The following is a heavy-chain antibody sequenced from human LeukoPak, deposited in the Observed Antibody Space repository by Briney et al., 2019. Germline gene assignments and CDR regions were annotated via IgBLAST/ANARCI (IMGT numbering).Heavy chain of an antibody. D-gene: IGHD6-13*01. J-gene: IGHJ4*02. V-gene: IGHV3-13*01. CDR3: ARDQRGSSWYDPKPANYFDY. CDR1: GFTFSSYD. Sequence: GGSLRLSCAASGFTFSSYDVHWVRQATGRGLEWVSAMGTAGDTYYAGSVKGRFTISRDNAKNSLYLQMNSLRAEDTAVYYCARDQRGSSWYDPKPANYFDYWGQGTLVTVSS. CDR2: MGTAGDT.